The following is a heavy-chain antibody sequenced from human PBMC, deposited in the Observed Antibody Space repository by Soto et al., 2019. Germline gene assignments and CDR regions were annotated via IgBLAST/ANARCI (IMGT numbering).Heavy chain of an antibody. Sequence: SVKVSCKASGFTFTSSAVQWVRQARGQRLEWIGWIVVGSGNTNYAQKFQERVTITRDKSKNQFSLKLSSVTAADTAVYYCASASGYSYGYRNYYGMDVWGQGTTVTVSS. D-gene: IGHD5-18*01. CDR3: ASASGYSYGYRNYYGMDV. CDR1: GFTFTSSA. CDR2: IVVGSGNT. J-gene: IGHJ6*02. V-gene: IGHV1-58*01.